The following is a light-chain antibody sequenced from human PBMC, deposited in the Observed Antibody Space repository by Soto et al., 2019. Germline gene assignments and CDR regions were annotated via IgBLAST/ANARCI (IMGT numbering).Light chain of an antibody. CDR3: ETWDDSLNGPV. J-gene: IGLJ3*02. CDR1: SSNIGSNV. CDR2: SNN. Sequence: QSALTQPPSASGTPGQRVTISCSGSSSNIGSNVVNWYQQLPGTAPKLLIYSNNQRPSGVPDRFSGSKSGTSASLAISGLQSEDEADYYCETWDDSLNGPVFGGGIKLTVL. V-gene: IGLV1-44*01.